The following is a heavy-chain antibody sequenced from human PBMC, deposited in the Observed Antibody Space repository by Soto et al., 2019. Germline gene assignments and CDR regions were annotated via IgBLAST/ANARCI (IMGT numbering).Heavy chain of an antibody. CDR3: AKSVGTSYYSRSLDV. J-gene: IGHJ6*01. V-gene: IGHV3-23*01. D-gene: IGHD2-21*01. Sequence: EVQLLESGGGLVQPGGSLRLSCVASGFSFANHAMNWVRQAPGKGLEWVSARGGGGTSFYAASVKGRFTTSRDNSKNTQYLQINSPRHEDTAVYYCAKSVGTSYYSRSLDVWSLGTTVTVCS. CDR1: GFSFANHA. CDR2: RGGGGTS.